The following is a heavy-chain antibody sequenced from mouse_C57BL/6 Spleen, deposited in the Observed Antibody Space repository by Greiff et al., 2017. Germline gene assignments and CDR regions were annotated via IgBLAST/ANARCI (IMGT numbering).Heavy chain of an antibody. Sequence: QVQLQQSGAELVKPGASVKISCKASGYAFSSYWMNWVKQRPGKGLEWIGQIYPGDGDSNYNGKFKGKATLTADKSSSTAYMQLSSLTSEDSAVYFCARFYYDYGALDYWGQGTTLTVSS. D-gene: IGHD2-4*01. CDR2: IYPGDGDS. V-gene: IGHV1-80*01. J-gene: IGHJ2*01. CDR3: ARFYYDYGALDY. CDR1: GYAFSSYW.